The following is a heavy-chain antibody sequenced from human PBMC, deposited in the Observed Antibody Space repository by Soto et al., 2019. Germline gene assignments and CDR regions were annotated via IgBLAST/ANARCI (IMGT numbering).Heavy chain of an antibody. J-gene: IGHJ5*02. D-gene: IGHD2-2*01. Sequence: GGSLRLSCAASGFTFSSYGMHWVRQAPGKGLEWVAVISYDGSNKYYADSVKGRFTISRDNSKNTLYLQMNSLRAEDTAVYYCDCSSTSCYHNWFDPWGQGT. CDR1: GFTFSSYG. V-gene: IGHV3-30*03. CDR3: DCSSTSCYHNWFDP. CDR2: ISYDGSNK.